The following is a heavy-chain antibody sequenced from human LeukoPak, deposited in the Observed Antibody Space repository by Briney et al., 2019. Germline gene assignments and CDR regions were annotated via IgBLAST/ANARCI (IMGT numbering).Heavy chain of an antibody. CDR3: ARGYCSGGSRYLPPLVSFDI. CDR1: GGTFSSYA. V-gene: IGHV1-69*05. CDR2: IIPIFGTA. D-gene: IGHD2-15*01. J-gene: IGHJ3*02. Sequence: GASVKVSCKASGGTFSSYAISWVRQAPGQGLEWMGGIIPIFGTANYAQKFQGRVTITTDESTSTAYMELSSLRSEDTAVYYCARGYCSGGSRYLPPLVSFDIWGQGTMVTVSS.